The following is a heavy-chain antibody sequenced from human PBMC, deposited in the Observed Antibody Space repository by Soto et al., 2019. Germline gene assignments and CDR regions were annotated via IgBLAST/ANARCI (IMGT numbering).Heavy chain of an antibody. J-gene: IGHJ6*03. CDR1: GGSISSYY. D-gene: IGHD2-2*01. V-gene: IGHV4-59*01. Sequence: SETLSLTCTVSGGSISSYYWSWIRQPPGKGLERIGYIYYSGSTNYNPSLKSRVTISVDTSKNQFSLKLSSVTAADTAVYYCARGDIVVVPASYYYYYMDVWGKGTTVTVSS. CDR2: IYYSGST. CDR3: ARGDIVVVPASYYYYYMDV.